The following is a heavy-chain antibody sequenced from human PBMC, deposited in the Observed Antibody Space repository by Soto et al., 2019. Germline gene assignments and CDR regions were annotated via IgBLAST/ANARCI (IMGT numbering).Heavy chain of an antibody. Sequence: SETVSLTCSVSRGSARSRGSYWSWIRQRPGKGLEWIGYIYHSGSTYYRPSLKSRVIISIDTSKSQFSLKLSSVTAADTAVYYCARTSGYSSTWFAGENWFDPWGQGILVT. CDR3: ARTSGYSSTWFAGENWFDP. V-gene: IGHV4-31*03. J-gene: IGHJ5*02. D-gene: IGHD6-19*01. CDR1: RGSARSRGSY. CDR2: IYHSGST.